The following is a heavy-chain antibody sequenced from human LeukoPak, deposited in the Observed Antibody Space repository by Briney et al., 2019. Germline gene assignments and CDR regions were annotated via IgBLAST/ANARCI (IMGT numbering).Heavy chain of an antibody. J-gene: IGHJ6*02. Sequence: PSGTLSLTCAVSGGSIRSNNWWSWVRQSPEKGPEWIAEIYHSGSFNRNPSLKSRVTILVDKSKNQFSLNLTSVTAADTAVYYCARVGINPGDHYYSGMDVWGQGTTVTVSS. CDR2: IYHSGSF. CDR3: ARVGINPGDHYYSGMDV. CDR1: GGSIRSNNW. V-gene: IGHV4-4*02. D-gene: IGHD4-17*01.